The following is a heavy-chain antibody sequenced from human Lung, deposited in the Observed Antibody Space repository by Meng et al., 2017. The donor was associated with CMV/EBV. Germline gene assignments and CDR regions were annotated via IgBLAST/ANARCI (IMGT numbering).Heavy chain of an antibody. J-gene: IGHJ3*02. CDR2: IYYSGNT. CDR3: ARDCSSTSCLDAFDI. D-gene: IGHD2-2*01. CDR1: GGSISSYY. Sequence: SXSLSLXCTVSGGSISSYYWSWIRQPPGKGLEWIGYIYYSGNTNYNPSLKGRVTISVDTSKNQFSLKLSSVTAADTAVYYCARDCSSTSCLDAFDIWGQGTXVTVSS. V-gene: IGHV4-59*01.